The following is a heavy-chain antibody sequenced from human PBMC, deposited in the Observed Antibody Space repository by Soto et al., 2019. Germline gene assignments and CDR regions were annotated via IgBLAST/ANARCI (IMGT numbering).Heavy chain of an antibody. D-gene: IGHD1-26*01. CDR1: GGSVSSNNG. Sequence: QVLLQESGPGLVKPSGTLSLTCAVSGGSVSSNNGWTGFRQPPGKGLEWIGEVYHTGSVTYNPSLERRVTISVDKYNNNFSLTLTSVTAADTAVYYCAKSWELRRFFATWGQGSLVTVSS. CDR2: VYHTGSV. J-gene: IGHJ5*02. V-gene: IGHV4-4*02. CDR3: AKSWELRRFFAT.